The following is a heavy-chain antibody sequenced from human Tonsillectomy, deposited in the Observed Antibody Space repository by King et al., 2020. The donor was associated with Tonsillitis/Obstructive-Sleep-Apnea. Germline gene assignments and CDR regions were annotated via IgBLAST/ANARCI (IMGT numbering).Heavy chain of an antibody. Sequence: VQLVESGGDLVQPGGSLRLSCADSGFTFSSYRMSWVRQAPGKGLEWVANIQKEISEKNYVDSVKGRLTISKENAKNSLYLQMNSLRPEDTDMYYCAREFGVVNIYYYWGEGTLVTVSS. CDR3: AREFGVVNIYYY. CDR2: IQKEISEK. J-gene: IGHJ4*02. D-gene: IGHD3-3*01. CDR1: GFTFSSYR. V-gene: IGHV3-7*01.